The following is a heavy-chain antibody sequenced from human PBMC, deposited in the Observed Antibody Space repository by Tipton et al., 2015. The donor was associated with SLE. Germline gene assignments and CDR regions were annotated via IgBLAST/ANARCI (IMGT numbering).Heavy chain of an antibody. J-gene: IGHJ5*02. CDR2: IHHSGST. CDR3: ARSVDILTAYWFYP. Sequence: LRLSCAVYGGSFSNYYWSWIRQPPGKGLEWIGEIHHSGSTNYNPSLKSRLTILLDTSKTQFFLRLTSMTAADTAVYYCARSVDILTAYWFYPWGQGALVTVSS. CDR1: GGSFSNYY. D-gene: IGHD3-9*01. V-gene: IGHV4-34*01.